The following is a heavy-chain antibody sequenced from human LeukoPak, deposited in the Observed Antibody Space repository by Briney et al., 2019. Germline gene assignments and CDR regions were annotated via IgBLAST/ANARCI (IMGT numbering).Heavy chain of an antibody. D-gene: IGHD6-19*01. J-gene: IGHJ4*02. CDR2: ISTSGSTK. CDR1: GFTFSAYE. CDR3: ARELAVAGLTVFDC. Sequence: HAGGSLRLSCAASGFTFSAYEMNWVRQAPGKGLEWISYISTSGSTKYHADSVKGRFSISRDNAKNSLYLQMNSLRAEDTAVYYCARELAVAGLTVFDCWGQGTLVTVSS. V-gene: IGHV3-48*03.